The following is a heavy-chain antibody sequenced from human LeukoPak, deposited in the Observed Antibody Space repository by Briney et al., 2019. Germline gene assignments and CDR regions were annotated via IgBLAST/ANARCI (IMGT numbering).Heavy chain of an antibody. Sequence: SETLSLTCTVYGGSSSGYYRSWIRQPPGKGLEWIGEINHSGSTNYNPSLKSRVTISVDTSKNQFSLKLSSVTAADTAVYYCARFHDSSGYYWGNWFDPSGQGTLFTVSS. J-gene: IGHJ5*02. CDR3: ARFHDSSGYYWGNWFDP. CDR1: GGSSSGYY. CDR2: INHSGST. D-gene: IGHD3-22*01. V-gene: IGHV4-34*01.